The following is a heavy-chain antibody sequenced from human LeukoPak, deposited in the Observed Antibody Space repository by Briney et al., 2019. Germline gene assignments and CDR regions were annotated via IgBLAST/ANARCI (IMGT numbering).Heavy chain of an antibody. J-gene: IGHJ4*02. D-gene: IGHD3-22*01. V-gene: IGHV3-53*01. CDR2: IYSGGST. Sequence: GGSLRLSCAASGFTFSSYMMNWVRQAPGKGLEWVSVIYSGGSTYYADSVKGRFTISRDNSKNTLCLQMNSLRAEDTAVYYCARFNYYDSSGYYYWGQGTLVTVSS. CDR1: GFTFSSYM. CDR3: ARFNYYDSSGYYY.